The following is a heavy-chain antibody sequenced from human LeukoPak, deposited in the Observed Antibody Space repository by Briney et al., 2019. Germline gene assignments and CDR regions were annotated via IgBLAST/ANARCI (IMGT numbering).Heavy chain of an antibody. CDR1: GDSISSYY. D-gene: IGHD3-3*01. CDR2: IYYSGSA. V-gene: IGHV4-59*01. CDR3: ARGSSAIFGVVIIWFDP. Sequence: SETLSLTCTVSGDSISSYYWSWIRQPPGKGLEWIGYIYYSGSANHNPSLKSRVTMSVDTSKNQFSLKLSSVTAADTAVYYCARGSSAIFGVVIIWFDPWGQGTLVTVSS. J-gene: IGHJ5*02.